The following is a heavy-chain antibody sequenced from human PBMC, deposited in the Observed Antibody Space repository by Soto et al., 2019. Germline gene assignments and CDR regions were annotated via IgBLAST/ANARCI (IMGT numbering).Heavy chain of an antibody. CDR3: ARDQDGYNGKDAFDI. CDR2: IWYDGSNK. V-gene: IGHV3-33*01. Sequence: QVPLVASGGGVVQPGRSLRLSCAASGFTFSSYGMHWVRQAPGKGLEWVAVIWYDGSNKYYADSVKGRFTISRDNSKNTLYLQMNSLRAEDTAVYYCARDQDGYNGKDAFDIWGQGTMVTVSS. CDR1: GFTFSSYG. D-gene: IGHD5-12*01. J-gene: IGHJ3*02.